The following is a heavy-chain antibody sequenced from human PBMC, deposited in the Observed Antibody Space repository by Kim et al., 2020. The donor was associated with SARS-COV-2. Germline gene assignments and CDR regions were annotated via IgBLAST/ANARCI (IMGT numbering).Heavy chain of an antibody. Sequence: GRFTISRDNSKNTLYLQMNSLRAEDTAVYYCAKELNYDFWSGYRPDAFDIWGQGTMVTVSS. D-gene: IGHD3-3*01. J-gene: IGHJ3*02. CDR3: AKELNYDFWSGYRPDAFDI. V-gene: IGHV3-23*01.